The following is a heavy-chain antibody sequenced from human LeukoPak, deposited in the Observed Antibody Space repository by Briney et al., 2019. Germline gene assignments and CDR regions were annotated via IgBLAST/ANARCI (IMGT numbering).Heavy chain of an antibody. V-gene: IGHV4-30-2*01. J-gene: IGHJ4*02. CDR1: GASISSGGYS. Sequence: SQTLSLTCAVSGASISSGGYSWSWIRQPPGKGLELIGYIFQSGSTYYNPSLKSRVTISVDRSKNQFSLNLGSVSAADTAVYYCAGGYSGSYRFDYWGQGTLVTVSS. CDR2: IFQSGST. D-gene: IGHD5-18*01. CDR3: AGGYSGSYRFDY.